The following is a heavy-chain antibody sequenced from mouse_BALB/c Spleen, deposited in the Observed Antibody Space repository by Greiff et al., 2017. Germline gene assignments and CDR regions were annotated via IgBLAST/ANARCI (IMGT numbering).Heavy chain of an antibody. CDR1: GFSFTSYC. Sequence: VKLVESGPGLVAPSQSLSITCTVSGFSFTSYCVRWVRQPPGKGLEWLGVIWAGGSTNYNSTLMSRLSINTDNNKRQVVFKVTSLHTGDTAMYGCFDGMDYWGQGTSVTVSA. CDR2: IWAGGST. J-gene: IGHJ4*01. CDR3: FDGMDY. D-gene: IGHD2-3*01. V-gene: IGHV2-9*02.